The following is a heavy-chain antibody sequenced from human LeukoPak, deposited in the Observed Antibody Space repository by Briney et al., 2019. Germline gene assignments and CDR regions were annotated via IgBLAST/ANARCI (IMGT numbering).Heavy chain of an antibody. CDR2: ISGDNGNT. CDR3: ATSWGRYDSSGSIDY. V-gene: IGHV1-18*01. D-gene: IGHD3-22*01. J-gene: IGHJ4*02. Sequence: ASVKVSCKASGDTFTNYGISWVRQAPGQGLEWLAWISGDNGNTNYAHKFQGRVSMTTDTSTNTPYMDLRSLRSDDTAVYYCATSWGRYDSSGSIDYWGQGALVTVSS. CDR1: GDTFTNYG.